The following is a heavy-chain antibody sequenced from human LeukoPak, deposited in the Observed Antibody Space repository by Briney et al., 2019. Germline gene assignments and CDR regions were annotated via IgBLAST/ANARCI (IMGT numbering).Heavy chain of an antibody. D-gene: IGHD6-13*01. J-gene: IGHJ4*02. Sequence: VASVKVSCKASGYTFTGYYMHWVRLAPGQGLEWMGWINPNSGGTNYAQKFQGWITMTRDTSISTAYMELSRLRSDDTAVYYCARGIGSWYPHFDYWGQGTLVTVSS. CDR2: INPNSGGT. CDR1: GYTFTGYY. V-gene: IGHV1-2*04. CDR3: ARGIGSWYPHFDY.